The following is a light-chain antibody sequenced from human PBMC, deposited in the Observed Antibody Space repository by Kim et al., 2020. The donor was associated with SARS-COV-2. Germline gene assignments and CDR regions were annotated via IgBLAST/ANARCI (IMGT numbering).Light chain of an antibody. CDR1: QSVSSN. J-gene: IGKJ4*01. CDR2: GAS. CDR3: QQYNNWLGLT. Sequence: SPGESATLSCRASQSVSSNLAWYQQKPGQAPRLLIYGASTRATGIPARFSGSGSGTEFTLTISSLQSEDFAVYYCQQYNNWLGLTFGGGTKVDIK. V-gene: IGKV3-15*01.